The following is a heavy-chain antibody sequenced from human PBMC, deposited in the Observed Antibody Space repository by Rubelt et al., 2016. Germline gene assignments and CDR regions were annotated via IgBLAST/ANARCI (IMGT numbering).Heavy chain of an antibody. V-gene: IGHV4-4*07. CDR3: AGVLRDVGSSWGDRWFDS. J-gene: IGHJ5*01. CDR1: GGSVSSHN. Sequence: QVQLQESGPGLVRPSETLSLTCTVSGGSVSSHNWSWIRQPAGKGLEWIGLIYTSGNTNYSPSLKTRVTLSVDTSKNQFSLKLSSGTAGDTAVHYCAGVLRDVGSSWGDRWFDSWGQGTLVTVSS. CDR2: IYTSGNT. D-gene: IGHD3-10*01.